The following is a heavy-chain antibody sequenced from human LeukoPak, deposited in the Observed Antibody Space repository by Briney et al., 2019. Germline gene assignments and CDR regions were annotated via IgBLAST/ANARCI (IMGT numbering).Heavy chain of an antibody. CDR3: ARGSRSRFMTTVNYAFDI. V-gene: IGHV4-30-4*01. CDR2: IYYSGST. D-gene: IGHD4-17*01. Sequence: PSQTLSLTCTVSGGSISSGDYYWSWIRQPPGKGLEWVGYIYYSGSTYYNPSLKSRVTISVDTSKNQFSLKLSSVTAADTAVYYCARGSRSRFMTTVNYAFDIWGQGTMVTVSS. J-gene: IGHJ3*02. CDR1: GGSISSGDYY.